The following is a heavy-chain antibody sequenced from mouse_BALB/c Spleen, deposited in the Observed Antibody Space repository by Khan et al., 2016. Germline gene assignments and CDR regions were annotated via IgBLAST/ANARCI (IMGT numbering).Heavy chain of an antibody. Sequence: QVQLKESGPELVRPGESVKISCKGAGYTFTDYAMHWVKQSHAKSLEWIGVISIYYDNTNYNQKFKGKATMTVDKSSSTAYMELARLTSEDSAIYSYARRYDYGEEYFDVWGAGTTVTVSS. V-gene: IGHV1S137*01. CDR1: GYTFTDYA. D-gene: IGHD2-4*01. CDR3: ARRYDYGEEYFDV. J-gene: IGHJ1*01. CDR2: ISIYYDNT.